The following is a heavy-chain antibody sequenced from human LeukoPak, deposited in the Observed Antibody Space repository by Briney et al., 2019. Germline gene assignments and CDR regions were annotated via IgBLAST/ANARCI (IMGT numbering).Heavy chain of an antibody. CDR3: AKDLGPFHRYFDL. J-gene: IGHJ2*01. CDR2: ISGSGGST. V-gene: IGHV3-23*01. Sequence: PGGSLRLSCAASGFTFSSYAMSWVPQAPGKGLEWVSAISGSGGSTYYADSVKGRFTISRDNSKNTLYLQMNSLRAEDTAVYYCAKDLGPFHRYFDLSGRGTLVTASS. D-gene: IGHD2/OR15-2a*01. CDR1: GFTFSSYA.